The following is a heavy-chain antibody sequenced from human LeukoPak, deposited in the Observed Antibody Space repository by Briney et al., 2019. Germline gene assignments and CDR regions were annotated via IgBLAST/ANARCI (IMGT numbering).Heavy chain of an antibody. Sequence: GGSLGLSCAASGFTFSSYEMNWVRQAPGKGLEWVSYISSSGSTIYYADSVKGRFTISRDNAKNSLYLQMNSLRAEDTAVYYCARDPYSSGWYMYFQHWGQGTLVTVSS. CDR1: GFTFSSYE. V-gene: IGHV3-48*03. CDR2: ISSSGSTI. D-gene: IGHD6-19*01. J-gene: IGHJ1*01. CDR3: ARDPYSSGWYMYFQH.